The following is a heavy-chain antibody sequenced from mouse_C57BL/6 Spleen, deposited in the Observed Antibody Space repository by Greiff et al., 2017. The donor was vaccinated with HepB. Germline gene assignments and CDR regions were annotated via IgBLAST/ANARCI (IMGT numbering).Heavy chain of an antibody. CDR2: IDPETGGT. CDR3: TYYYGSSYGFDY. Sequence: VQLQQSGAELVRPGASVTLSCKASGYTFTDYEMHWVKQTPVHGLEWIGAIDPETGGTAYNQKFKGKAILTADKSSSTAYMELRSLTSEDSAVYYCTYYYGSSYGFDYWGQGTTLTVSS. V-gene: IGHV1-15*01. J-gene: IGHJ2*01. CDR1: GYTFTDYE. D-gene: IGHD1-1*01.